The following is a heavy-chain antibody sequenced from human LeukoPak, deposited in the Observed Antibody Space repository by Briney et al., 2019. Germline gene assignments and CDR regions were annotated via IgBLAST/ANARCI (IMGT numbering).Heavy chain of an antibody. Sequence: SVKVSCKASGGTFSGYAISWVRQAPGQGLEWMGRIIPIFGTANYAQKFQGRVTITTDESTSAAYMELSSLRSEDTAVYYCARAPGYYDSSGYYDVYFDYWGQGTLVTVSS. J-gene: IGHJ4*02. D-gene: IGHD3-22*01. V-gene: IGHV1-69*05. CDR3: ARAPGYYDSSGYYDVYFDY. CDR2: IIPIFGTA. CDR1: GGTFSGYA.